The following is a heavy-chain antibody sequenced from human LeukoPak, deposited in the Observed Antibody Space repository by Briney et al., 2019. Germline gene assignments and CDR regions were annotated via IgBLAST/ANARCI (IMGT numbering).Heavy chain of an antibody. J-gene: IGHJ4*02. D-gene: IGHD4-17*01. V-gene: IGHV3-23*01. Sequence: GGSLRLSCAASGFTFSSYAMSWVRQAPGKGLEWVSAISGSGGSTYYADSVKGRFTISRDNSKNTLYLQMNSLRAEDTAVYYRAKDRRTYGDYRGDYWGQGTLVTVSS. CDR3: AKDRRTYGDYRGDY. CDR2: ISGSGGST. CDR1: GFTFSSYA.